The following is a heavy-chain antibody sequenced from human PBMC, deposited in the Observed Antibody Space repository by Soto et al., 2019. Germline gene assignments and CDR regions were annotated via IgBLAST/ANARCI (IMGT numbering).Heavy chain of an antibody. CDR1: GFTFSSYA. CDR2: ISNDGSSK. Sequence: GGSLRLSCAASGFTFSSYAMHWVRQAPGKGLEWVAVISNDGSSKYYADSVRGRFTISRDNSKNTLSLQMNSLRAEDTAMCYCARDIPYGVNSSFAFDIWGQGTMVTVSS. D-gene: IGHD4-17*01. CDR3: ARDIPYGVNSSFAFDI. V-gene: IGHV3-30*01. J-gene: IGHJ3*02.